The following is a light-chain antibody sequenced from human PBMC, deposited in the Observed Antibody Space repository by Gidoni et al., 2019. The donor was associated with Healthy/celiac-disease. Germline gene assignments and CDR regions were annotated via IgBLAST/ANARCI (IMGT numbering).Light chain of an antibody. Sequence: EIVLTQSTATLSLSPGERATLSRRASPSVSSYLAWYQQKPGQAPRLLIYDASNRATGIPARFSGSGSGTDFTLTISSLEPEDFAVYYCQQRSNWPPRFTFGPGTKVEIK. CDR1: PSVSSY. CDR2: DAS. J-gene: IGKJ3*01. CDR3: QQRSNWPPRFT. V-gene: IGKV3-11*01.